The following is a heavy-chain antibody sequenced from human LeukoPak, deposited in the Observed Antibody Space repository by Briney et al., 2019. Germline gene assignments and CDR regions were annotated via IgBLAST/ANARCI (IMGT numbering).Heavy chain of an antibody. CDR2: INSDGSST. D-gene: IGHD3-22*01. J-gene: IGHJ4*02. CDR1: GIIFSDAW. CDR3: ARVVYDSSGPGPFDY. Sequence: GGSLRLSCVVSGIIFSDAWMHWVRQAPGKGLVWVSRINSDGSSTSYADSVKGRFTISRDNAKNTLYLQMNSLRAEDTAVYYCARVVYDSSGPGPFDYWGQGTLVTVSS. V-gene: IGHV3-74*01.